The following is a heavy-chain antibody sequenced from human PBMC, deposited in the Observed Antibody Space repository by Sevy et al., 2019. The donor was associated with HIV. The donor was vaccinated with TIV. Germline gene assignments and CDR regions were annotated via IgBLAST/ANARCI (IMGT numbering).Heavy chain of an antibody. CDR2: FDPEDGET. V-gene: IGHV1-24*01. Sequence: ASVKVSCKVSGHTLTEISMHWVRQTPGRGLEWMGRFDPEDGETIYAQKFQGRITMTEDTSTDTAYLELSSLRSEDTAVYYCATAREYHEDNSGYFDYWGPGTLVTVSS. D-gene: IGHD1-26*01. J-gene: IGHJ4*02. CDR3: ATAREYHEDNSGYFDY. CDR1: GHTLTEIS.